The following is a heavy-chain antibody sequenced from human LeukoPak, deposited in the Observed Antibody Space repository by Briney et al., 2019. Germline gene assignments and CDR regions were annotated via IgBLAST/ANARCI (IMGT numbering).Heavy chain of an antibody. D-gene: IGHD6-13*01. CDR2: ISWNSGSI. J-gene: IGHJ4*02. CDR1: GFTLDDYA. Sequence: PLRCLRLSCAASGFTLDDYAMHWVRQAPGKGLGWVSGISWNSGSIGYADSVKGRFTISRDNAKNSLYLQMNSLRAEDTALYYCAKSRTAAGTPYFDYWGQGTLVTVSS. V-gene: IGHV3-9*01. CDR3: AKSRTAAGTPYFDY.